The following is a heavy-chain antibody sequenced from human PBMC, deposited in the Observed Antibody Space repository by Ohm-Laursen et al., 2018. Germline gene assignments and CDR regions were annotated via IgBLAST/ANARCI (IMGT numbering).Heavy chain of an antibody. J-gene: IGHJ4*02. V-gene: IGHV3-33*01. D-gene: IGHD1-26*01. Sequence: SLRLSCSASGFTLSNYGMHWVRQAPGKGLEWVAVIWYDGSNKYYADSVKGRFTFSRDNSKNTLFLQMNSLRAEDTAIYYCARDRGGSHYVDYWGQGTLVTVSS. CDR3: ARDRGGSHYVDY. CDR1: GFTLSNYG. CDR2: IWYDGSNK.